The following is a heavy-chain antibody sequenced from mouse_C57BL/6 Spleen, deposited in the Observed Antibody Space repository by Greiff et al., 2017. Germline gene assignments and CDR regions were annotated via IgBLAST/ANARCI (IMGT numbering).Heavy chain of an antibody. CDR2: INYDGSST. CDR3: ARERDYDGVYWYFDV. V-gene: IGHV5-16*01. D-gene: IGHD2-4*01. CDR1: GFTFSDYY. J-gene: IGHJ1*03. Sequence: EVQLQESEGGLVQPGSSMKLSCTASGFTFSDYYMAWVRQVPEKGLEWVANINYDGSSTYYLDSLKSRFIISRDNTKNILYLQMSSLKSEDTATYYCARERDYDGVYWYFDVWGTGTTVTVSS.